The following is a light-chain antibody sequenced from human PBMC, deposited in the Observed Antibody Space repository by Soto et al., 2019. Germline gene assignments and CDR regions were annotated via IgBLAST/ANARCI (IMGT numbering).Light chain of an antibody. Sequence: QSALTQPAPVSGSPGQSITISCTGTSSDVGGYNFVSWYQQHPDKAPKLMIYDVTNRPSGASNRFSGSKSGNTASLTISGLQAEDEADYYCSSYTSISTYVFGTGTKLTVL. CDR3: SSYTSISTYV. J-gene: IGLJ1*01. CDR1: SSDVGGYNF. V-gene: IGLV2-14*01. CDR2: DVT.